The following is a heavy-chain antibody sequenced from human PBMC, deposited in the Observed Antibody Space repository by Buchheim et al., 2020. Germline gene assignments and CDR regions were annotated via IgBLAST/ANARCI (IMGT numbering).Heavy chain of an antibody. CDR2: IYYSGST. CDR3: ARVPRGYSGSLCFDY. V-gene: IGHV4-61*01. J-gene: IGHJ4*02. D-gene: IGHD5-12*01. CDR1: GGSVSSGSYY. Sequence: QVQLQESGPGLVKPSETLSLTCTVSGGSVSSGSYYWSWIRQPPGKGLEWIGYIYYSGSTNYNPSLKSRVTISVDTSKNQFSLKLSSVTAADTAVYYCARVPRGYSGSLCFDYWGQGTL.